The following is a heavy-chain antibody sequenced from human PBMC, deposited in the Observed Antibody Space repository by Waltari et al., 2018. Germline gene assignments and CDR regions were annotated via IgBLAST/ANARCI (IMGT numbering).Heavy chain of an antibody. CDR3: ARGREPRTRRPFDY. V-gene: IGHV1-8*02. CDR2: MNTNSVNT. Sequence: QVQMVQSGAQVKKPGASVNISCKASGYTFPSYDSNWVRQPTEQGLEWMGWMNTNSVNTGYSQKFQGRVTMTRNTSISTAYMVLSSLRSEDTAVYYCARGREPRTRRPFDYWGQGTLVTVSS. J-gene: IGHJ4*02. D-gene: IGHD1-26*01. CDR1: GYTFPSYD.